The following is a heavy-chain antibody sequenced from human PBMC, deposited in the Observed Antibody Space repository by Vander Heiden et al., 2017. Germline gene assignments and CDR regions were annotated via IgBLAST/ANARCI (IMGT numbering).Heavy chain of an antibody. CDR3: TDGSSTSCLNWFDP. CDR2: ISGSGGRK. CDR1: GFTFSSYA. J-gene: IGHJ5*02. V-gene: IGHV3-23*01. D-gene: IGHD2-2*01. Sequence: EVQLLESGGGLVQPGGSLRLSCAASGFTFSSYAMSWVRQAPGKGLEWVSAISGSGGRKYYADAVKGRFTISRDNSKNTLYLQMKSMRAEDTVVYYCTDGSSTSCLNWFDPWGQGTLVTVSS.